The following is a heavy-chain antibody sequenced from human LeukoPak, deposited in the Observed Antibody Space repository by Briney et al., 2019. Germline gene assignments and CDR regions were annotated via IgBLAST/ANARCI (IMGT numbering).Heavy chain of an antibody. CDR3: ARDAIDAFDI. V-gene: IGHV1-69*04. CDR1: GGTFISYA. CDR2: IIPIFGIA. J-gene: IGHJ3*02. Sequence: SVKVSCKASGGTFISYAISWVRQAPGQGLEWMGRIIPIFGIANYAQKFQGRVTITADKSTSTAYMELSSLRSEDTAVYYCARDAIDAFDIWGQGTMVTVSS.